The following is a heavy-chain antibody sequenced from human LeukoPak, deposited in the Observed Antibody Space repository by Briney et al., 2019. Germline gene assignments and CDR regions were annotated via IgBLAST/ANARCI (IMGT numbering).Heavy chain of an antibody. V-gene: IGHV1-69*04. CDR3: ARDGYYYDSSGYYFDY. CDR1: GGTFSSYA. Sequence: SVKVSCKASGGTFSSYAISWVRQAPGQGLEWMGRIIPILGIANYAQRFQGRVTITADKSTSTAYMELSSLRSEDTAVYYCARDGYYYDSSGYYFDYWGQGTLVTVSS. D-gene: IGHD3-22*01. J-gene: IGHJ4*02. CDR2: IIPILGIA.